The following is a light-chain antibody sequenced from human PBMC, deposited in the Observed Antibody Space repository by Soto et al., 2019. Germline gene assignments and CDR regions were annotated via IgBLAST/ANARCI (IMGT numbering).Light chain of an antibody. CDR1: QSVSSG. V-gene: IGKV3-15*01. J-gene: IGKJ2*01. CDR3: QQYSDWPYT. Sequence: EIVMTHSPATLSLSPGERATLSCRASQSVSSGLAWYQQKPGQAPRLLIYGASSRATGMPARFSGRGSGTEFTLTISSLQSEDFAVYDCQQYSDWPYTFGQGTKLEIK. CDR2: GAS.